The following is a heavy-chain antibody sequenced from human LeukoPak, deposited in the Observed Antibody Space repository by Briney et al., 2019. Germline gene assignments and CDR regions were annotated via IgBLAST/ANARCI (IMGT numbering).Heavy chain of an antibody. CDR3: AGDCTNGVCQAGFQGKFDP. CDR1: GFTFSSYE. J-gene: IGHJ5*02. Sequence: GSLRLSCAASGFTFSSYEMNWVRQPPGKGLEWIGEINHSGSTNYNPSLKSRVTISVDTSKNQFSLKLSSVTAADTAVYYCAGDCTNGVCQAGFQGKFDPWGQGTLVTVSS. CDR2: INHSGST. D-gene: IGHD2-8*01. V-gene: IGHV4-34*08.